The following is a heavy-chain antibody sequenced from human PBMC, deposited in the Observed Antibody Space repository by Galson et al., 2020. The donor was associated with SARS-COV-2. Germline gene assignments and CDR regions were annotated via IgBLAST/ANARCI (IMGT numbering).Heavy chain of an antibody. V-gene: IGHV4-4*02. Sequence: SETLSLTCTVSGGSISNNDWWSWVRQPPGKGLEWIGEISQSVTTHYNPSLKSRVTISGDKSKNQISLKLSSVTAADTAVYYCVRDSGYCTDGVCYRYWYVELWGRGTLGTVSS. CDR1: GGSISNNDW. D-gene: IGHD2-8*01. J-gene: IGHJ2*01. CDR3: VRDSGYCTDGVCYRYWYVEL. CDR2: ISQSVTT.